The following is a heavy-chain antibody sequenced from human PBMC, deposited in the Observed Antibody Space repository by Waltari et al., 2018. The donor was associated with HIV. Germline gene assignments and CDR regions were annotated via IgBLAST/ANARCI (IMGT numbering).Heavy chain of an antibody. CDR2: VNTKTGNP. CDR1: GYTFISNA. CDR3: ARDTGPGRSFDS. V-gene: IGHV7-4-1*01. Sequence: QVQLVQSGSELKKPGASVKVSCKASGYTFISNAINWVRQAPGQGLGWMGWVNTKTGNPTYAQGFTGRFVFSVDTAVSTTCLQIDSLKGEDTALYYCARDTGPGRSFDSWGQGTLVTVSS. D-gene: IGHD3-10*01. J-gene: IGHJ4*02.